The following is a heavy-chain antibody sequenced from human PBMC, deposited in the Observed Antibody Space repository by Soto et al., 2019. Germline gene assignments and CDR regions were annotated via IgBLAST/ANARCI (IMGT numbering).Heavy chain of an antibody. V-gene: IGHV3-23*01. D-gene: IGHD4-17*01. CDR1: GFTFSNYA. CDR3: AKDEPGDYGGDY. Sequence: GGSLRLSCAASGFTFSNYAMSWVRRAPGKGLEWVSGISGSGDSTYYADSVKGRFTISRDNSKNTLYLQMNSLRAEDTAVYYCAKDEPGDYGGDYWGQGTLVTV. CDR2: ISGSGDST. J-gene: IGHJ4*02.